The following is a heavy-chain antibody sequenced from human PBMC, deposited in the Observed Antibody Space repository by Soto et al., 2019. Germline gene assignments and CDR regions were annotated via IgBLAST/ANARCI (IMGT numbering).Heavy chain of an antibody. Sequence: QLQLQESGSGLVKPSQTLSLTCAVSGGSISSGGYSWSWIRQPPGKGLEWIGYIYHSGSTYYNPSLQSRVTVSVDRSKIQFYLKLSSVTAAGTAVYYCSRGGGYCSGGSCYYEMYRCFDPWAREPWSPSPQ. J-gene: IGHJ5*02. CDR2: IYHSGST. V-gene: IGHV4-30-2*01. CDR3: SRGGGYCSGGSCYYEMYRCFDP. CDR1: GGSISSGGYS. D-gene: IGHD2-15*01.